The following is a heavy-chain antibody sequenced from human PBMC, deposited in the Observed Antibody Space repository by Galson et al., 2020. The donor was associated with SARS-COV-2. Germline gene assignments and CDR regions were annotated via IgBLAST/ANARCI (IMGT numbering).Heavy chain of an antibody. CDR1: GGSISSYY. CDR2: IYYSGST. V-gene: IGHV4-59*08. J-gene: IGHJ4*02. D-gene: IGHD2-15*01. CDR3: ARRGPFYCSGGSCSRYYFDY. Sequence: ETSETLSLTCTVSGGSISSYYWSWIRQPPGKGLEWIGYIYYSGSTNYNPSLKSRVTISVDTSKNQFSLKLSSVTAADTAVYYCARRGPFYCSGGSCSRYYFDYWGQGTLVTVSS.